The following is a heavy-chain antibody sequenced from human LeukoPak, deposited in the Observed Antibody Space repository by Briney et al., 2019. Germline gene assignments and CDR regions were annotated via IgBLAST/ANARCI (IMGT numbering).Heavy chain of an antibody. CDR2: ISGSGGST. Sequence: GGXXXXSCAASGFTFSSYAMSWVRQAPGKGLEWVSAISGSGGSTYYADSVKGRFTISRDNSKNTLYLQMNSLRAEDTAVYYCAKDPTRPIAVAGTFDYWGQGTLVTVSS. V-gene: IGHV3-23*01. CDR3: AKDPTRPIAVAGTFDY. CDR1: GFTFSSYA. J-gene: IGHJ4*02. D-gene: IGHD6-19*01.